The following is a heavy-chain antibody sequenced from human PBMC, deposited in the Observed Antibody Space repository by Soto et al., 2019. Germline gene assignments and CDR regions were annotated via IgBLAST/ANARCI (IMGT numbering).Heavy chain of an antibody. D-gene: IGHD3-22*01. V-gene: IGHV4-34*01. Sequence: SETLSLTCAVYGGSFSGYYWSWIRQPPGKGLEWIGEINHSGSTNYNPSLKSRVTISVDTSKNQFSPKLSSVTAADTAVYYCARGSMIVVVTRIDYWGQGTLVTVSS. CDR3: ARGSMIVVVTRIDY. CDR1: GGSFSGYY. CDR2: INHSGST. J-gene: IGHJ4*02.